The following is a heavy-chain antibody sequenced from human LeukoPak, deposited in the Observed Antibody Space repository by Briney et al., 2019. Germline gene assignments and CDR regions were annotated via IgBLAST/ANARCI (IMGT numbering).Heavy chain of an antibody. J-gene: IGHJ4*02. Sequence: GGSLRLSCAASGFTFSSYGMHWVRQAPGKGLEWVAVIYYDGSNKYYADSVKGRFTISKGNSMNTLYLQMNSLRAEDTAVYYCARVFSSGWQTDYWGQGTLVTVSS. CDR3: ARVFSSGWQTDY. D-gene: IGHD6-19*01. CDR1: GFTFSSYG. CDR2: IYYDGSNK. V-gene: IGHV3-33*01.